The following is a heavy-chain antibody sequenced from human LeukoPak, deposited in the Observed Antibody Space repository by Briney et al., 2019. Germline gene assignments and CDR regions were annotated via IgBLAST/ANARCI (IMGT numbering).Heavy chain of an antibody. J-gene: IGHJ4*02. CDR1: GFTSIAYA. V-gene: IGHV3-23*01. D-gene: IGHD6-19*01. CDR2: ISGGGVTT. CDR3: ARGGWLGKPQRVDY. Sequence: GGSLRLSCVGSGFTSIAYALTWARQAPGKGLEWVSGISGGGVTTYYADSVKGRFTISRDNSKNTLYLQMNSLRAEDTAVYYCARGGWLGKPQRVDYWGQGTLITVSS.